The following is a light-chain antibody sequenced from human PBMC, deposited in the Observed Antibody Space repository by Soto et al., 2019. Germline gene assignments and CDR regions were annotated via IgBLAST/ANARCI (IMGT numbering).Light chain of an antibody. Sequence: QSVLTQPASVSGSPGQSITISCTGTSSDVGSYKFVSWYQQHPGKAPKLMIYEVTYRPSGLSNRFSGSKSGNTASLTISGRQAEDEADYYGSSYTTSSTLIFGGGTKLTVL. CDR3: SSYTTSSTLI. J-gene: IGLJ2*01. CDR2: EVT. V-gene: IGLV2-14*01. CDR1: SSDVGSYKF.